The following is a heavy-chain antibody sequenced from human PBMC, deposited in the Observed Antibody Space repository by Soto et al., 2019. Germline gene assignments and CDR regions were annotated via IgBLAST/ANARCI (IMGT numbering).Heavy chain of an antibody. Sequence: QVQLVQSGAGVKKPGASVQVSCRASGYTFTEYYVYWVRHAPGHGPVWVGGINPRTGDTNQAQKFQGRVTITRDMSLTTAYMELQSLTSGDKAVYCCARDFIGGGAPDYFDYWGQGSLVTVSS. D-gene: IGHD3-16*01. CDR3: ARDFIGGGAPDYFDY. CDR2: INPRTGDT. CDR1: GYTFTEYY. V-gene: IGHV1-2*02. J-gene: IGHJ4*02.